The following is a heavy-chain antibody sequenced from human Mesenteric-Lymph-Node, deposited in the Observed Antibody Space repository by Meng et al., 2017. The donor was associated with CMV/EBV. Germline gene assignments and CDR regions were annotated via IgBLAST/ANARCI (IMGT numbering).Heavy chain of an antibody. D-gene: IGHD6-13*01. V-gene: IGHV3-7*01. CDR3: ARESRYSSSWRKYYFDY. CDR1: SFISCW. CDR2: IKQDGSEK. J-gene: IGHJ4*02. Sequence: SFISCWVSWVRQGQGKGLEWEANIKQDGSEKYYVDSVKGRFTISRDNAKNSLYLQMNSLRAEDTAVYYCARESRYSSSWRKYYFDYWGQGTLVTVSS.